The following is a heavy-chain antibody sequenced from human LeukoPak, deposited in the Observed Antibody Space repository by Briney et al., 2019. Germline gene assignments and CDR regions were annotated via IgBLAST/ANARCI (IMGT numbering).Heavy chain of an antibody. Sequence: PSETLSLTCTVSGVSISSSYWSWIRQPPGKALAWIGHISYNGDTNYNPFLKSRVTISIDTSKNQFSLRLSSLTAADSAVYYCARHGGQQLAQDAFDIWGLGTVVTVSS. CDR3: ARHGGQQLAQDAFDI. CDR1: GVSISSSY. V-gene: IGHV4-59*08. CDR2: ISYNGDT. J-gene: IGHJ3*02. D-gene: IGHD6-13*01.